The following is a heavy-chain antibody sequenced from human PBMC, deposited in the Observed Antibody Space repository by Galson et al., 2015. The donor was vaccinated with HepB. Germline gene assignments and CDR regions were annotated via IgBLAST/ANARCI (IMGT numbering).Heavy chain of an antibody. CDR1: GFIFSSFG. J-gene: IGHJ4*02. CDR2: ISYDGSYK. CDR3: AKDREITMVRGVMMNY. Sequence: LRLSCAASGFIFSSFGMHWVRQAPGKGLEWVAFISYDGSYKNYAGSVKGRFTISRDNSKNTLYLQMNSLRAEDTAVYYCAKDREITMVRGVMMNYWGQGTLVTVSS. D-gene: IGHD3-10*01. V-gene: IGHV3-30*18.